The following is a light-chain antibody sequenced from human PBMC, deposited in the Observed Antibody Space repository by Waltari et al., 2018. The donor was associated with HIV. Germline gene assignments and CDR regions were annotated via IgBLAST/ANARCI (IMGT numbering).Light chain of an antibody. V-gene: IGKV4-1*01. CDR2: WAS. Sequence: DIVMAQSPDSLAVSLGEMATINCKSSQSILYTSNNQNYLAWYQQKPGQPPKLLIYWASSRESGVPDRFSGSGSGTEFTLTITSLQAEDVAVYYCQQYYITPWTFGQGTKVEIK. J-gene: IGKJ1*01. CDR3: QQYYITPWT. CDR1: QSILYTSNNQNY.